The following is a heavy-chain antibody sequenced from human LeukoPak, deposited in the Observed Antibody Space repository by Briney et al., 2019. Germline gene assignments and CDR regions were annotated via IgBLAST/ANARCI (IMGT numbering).Heavy chain of an antibody. Sequence: PSETLSLTCTVSGGSISGHYWSWIRQPPGKGLEWIGYIYYSGSTNYNPSLKSRVTILVDTSKNQFSLKLSSVTAADTAVYYCARTNAFDIWGQGTMVTVPS. V-gene: IGHV4-59*11. CDR3: ARTNAFDI. CDR1: GGSISGHY. J-gene: IGHJ3*02. CDR2: IYYSGST.